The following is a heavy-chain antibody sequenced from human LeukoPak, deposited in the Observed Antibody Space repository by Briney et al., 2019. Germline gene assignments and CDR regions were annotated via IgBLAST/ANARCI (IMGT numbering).Heavy chain of an antibody. CDR2: IVVGSGNT. D-gene: IGHD3-22*01. CDR1: GFTFTSSA. J-gene: IGHJ4*02. Sequence: SVKVSCKASGFTFTSSAVRWVRQARGQRLEWIGWIVVGSGNTNYAQKFQERVTITRDMSTSTAYMELSSLRSEDTAVYYCAAVSYYYDSSGYPPAYYFDYWGQGTLVTVSS. CDR3: AAVSYYYDSSGYPPAYYFDY. V-gene: IGHV1-58*01.